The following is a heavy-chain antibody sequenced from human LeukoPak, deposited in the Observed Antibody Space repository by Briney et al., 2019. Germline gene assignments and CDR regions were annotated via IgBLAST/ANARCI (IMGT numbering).Heavy chain of an antibody. J-gene: IGHJ4*02. V-gene: IGHV3-21*01. D-gene: IGHD1-26*01. CDR1: GFTFSSYS. CDR2: ISSSSSYI. Sequence: PGGSLRLSCAASGFTFSSYSMNWVRQAPGKGLEWVSSISSSSSYIYYADSVKGRFTISRDNAKNSLYLQMNSLRAEDTAVYYCARTGVRGGSYTHDYWGQGTLVTVSS. CDR3: ARTGVRGGSYTHDY.